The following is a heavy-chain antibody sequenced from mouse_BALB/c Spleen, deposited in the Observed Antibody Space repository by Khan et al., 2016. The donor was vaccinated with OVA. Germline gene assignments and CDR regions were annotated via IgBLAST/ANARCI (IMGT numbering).Heavy chain of an antibody. J-gene: IGHJ3*01. V-gene: IGHV1S135*01. D-gene: IGHD2-14*01. CDR2: IDPFNGGT. CDR3: ARHEYVAWFAY. CDR1: GNSFTSYY. Sequence: VQLKQSGPELMKPGASVKISCKASGNSFTSYYIHWVKQSHGKSLEWIGYIDPFNGGTKYNPKFKAKATLTVDKSSRTAYIHLSSLTSEDSAVYYCARHEYVAWFAYWCQGTLVTVSA.